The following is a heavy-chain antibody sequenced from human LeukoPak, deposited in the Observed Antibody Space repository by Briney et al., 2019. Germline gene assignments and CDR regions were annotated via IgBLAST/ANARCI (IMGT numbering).Heavy chain of an antibody. CDR2: IYYSGST. CDR3: ARHRWGIAAALDY. J-gene: IGHJ4*02. CDR1: GGSISSYY. V-gene: IGHV4-59*08. Sequence: PSETLSLTCTVSGGSISSYYWSWIRQPPGKGLEWIGYIYYSGSTNYNPSLKSRVTISVDTSKNQFSLKLSSVTAADTAVYYCARHRWGIAAALDYWGQGTLVTVSS. D-gene: IGHD6-13*01.